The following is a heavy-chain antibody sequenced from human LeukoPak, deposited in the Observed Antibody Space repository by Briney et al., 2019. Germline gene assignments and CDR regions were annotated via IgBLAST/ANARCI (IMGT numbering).Heavy chain of an antibody. Sequence: SVKVSCKASGGTFSSYAISWVRQAPGQGREWMGGIIPIFGTANYAQKFQGRVTITADKSTSTAYMELSSLRSEDTAVYYCARGRTVTHFDYWGQGTLVTVSS. CDR2: IIPIFGTA. J-gene: IGHJ4*02. V-gene: IGHV1-69*06. CDR1: GGTFSSYA. D-gene: IGHD4-11*01. CDR3: ARGRTVTHFDY.